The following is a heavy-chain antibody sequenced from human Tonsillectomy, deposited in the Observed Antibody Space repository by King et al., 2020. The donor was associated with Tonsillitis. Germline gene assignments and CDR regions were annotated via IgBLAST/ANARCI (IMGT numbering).Heavy chain of an antibody. V-gene: IGHV3-74*01. J-gene: IGHJ3*02. Sequence: VQLVESGGGLVQPVGSLRLSCSASGFTFRSYWMHWVRQAPGKWLLCVSHINCDGGSTSYAESVNGRFTISRDNAKNTLYLHMNSLRAEDTAVYYCARDYGSGAFDIWGQGTMVTVSS. CDR2: INCDGGST. CDR1: GFTFRSYW. CDR3: ARDYGSGAFDI. D-gene: IGHD6-25*01.